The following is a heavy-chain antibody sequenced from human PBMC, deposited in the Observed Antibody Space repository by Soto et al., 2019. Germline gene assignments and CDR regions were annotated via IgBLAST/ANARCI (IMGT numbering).Heavy chain of an antibody. V-gene: IGHV3-30*18. Sequence: QLVESGGGVVQPGRSLRLSCAASGFIFSDYGMHWVRQAPGKGLEWVAVISYDGSKKYYGESVKGRCTISMDHSNTTLDLQMTSLRGEDTAVSYGAKVGGYWVITVEAGFYGMDVWVQGTTVT. D-gene: IGHD1-26*01. J-gene: IGHJ6*02. CDR1: GFIFSDYG. CDR2: ISYDGSKK. CDR3: AKVGGYWVITVEAGFYGMDV.